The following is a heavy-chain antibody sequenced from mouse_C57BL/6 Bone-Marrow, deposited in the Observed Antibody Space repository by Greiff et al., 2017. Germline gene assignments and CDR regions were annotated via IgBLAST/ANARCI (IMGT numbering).Heavy chain of an antibody. CDR3: ARGYDYDYAMDY. CDR2: IYPGSGST. Sequence: QVQLQQPGAELVKPGASVKMSCKASGYTFTSYWITWVKQRPGQGLEWIGDIYPGSGSTNYNEKFKSKATLTVDTSSSTAYMQLNSLTSEDSAVYYCARGYDYDYAMDYWGQGTSVTVSS. CDR1: GYTFTSYW. D-gene: IGHD2-4*01. V-gene: IGHV1-55*01. J-gene: IGHJ4*01.